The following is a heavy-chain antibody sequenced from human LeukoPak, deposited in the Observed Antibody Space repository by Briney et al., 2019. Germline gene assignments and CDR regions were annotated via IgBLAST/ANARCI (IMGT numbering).Heavy chain of an antibody. V-gene: IGHV1-18*01. CDR3: ARDWRWLRGRNDAFDI. Sequence: ASVKVSCKASGGTFSSYGISWVRQAPGQGLEWMGWISAYNGNTNYAQKLQGRVTMTTDTSTSTAYMELRSLRSDDTAVYYCARDWRWLRGRNDAFDIWGQGTMVTVSS. CDR2: ISAYNGNT. D-gene: IGHD2-15*01. J-gene: IGHJ3*02. CDR1: GGTFSSYG.